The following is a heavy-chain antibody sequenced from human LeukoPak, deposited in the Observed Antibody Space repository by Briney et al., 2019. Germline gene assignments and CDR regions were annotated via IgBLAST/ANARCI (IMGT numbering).Heavy chain of an antibody. CDR2: IIGSAVNT. Sequence: GGSLRLSCAASGFTFNSYTMSWVRQAPGKGLEWVSTIIGSAVNTYSAASVKGRFTISRDDSKNTVYLQMNSLRAEDTAVYSCAKYTSGTSYRGLDQWGQGTLVTVSS. D-gene: IGHD3-10*01. CDR1: GFTFNSYT. J-gene: IGHJ4*02. V-gene: IGHV3-23*01. CDR3: AKYTSGTSYRGLDQ.